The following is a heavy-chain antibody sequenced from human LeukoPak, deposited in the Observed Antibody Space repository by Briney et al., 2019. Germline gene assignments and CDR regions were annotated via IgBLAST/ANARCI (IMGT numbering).Heavy chain of an antibody. CDR1: GYAFSAYY. V-gene: IGHV1-2*02. CDR3: ARGVGYSYGLGRGNYYYYMDV. J-gene: IGHJ6*03. D-gene: IGHD5-18*01. CDR2: LNPQTGDT. Sequence: ASVKVSCKASGYAFSAYYMHWVRQAPGQGLEWMGWLNPQTGDTHFAQKFQGRVTMTRDTSISTAYMELSRLRSDDTAVYYCARGVGYSYGLGRGNYYYYMDVWGKGTTVTVSS.